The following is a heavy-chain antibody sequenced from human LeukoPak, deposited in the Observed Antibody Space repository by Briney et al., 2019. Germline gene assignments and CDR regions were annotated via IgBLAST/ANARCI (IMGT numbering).Heavy chain of an antibody. D-gene: IGHD1-26*01. J-gene: IGHJ4*02. CDR2: ISGGGGST. Sequence: PGGSLRLSCAASGFTFSSYAMSWVRQAPGKGLEWVSSISGGGGSTYYADSVKGRFTISRDNSKNTLYLQMNSLRAEDTAVYYCATELLKAPPRDYWGQGTLVTVSS. CDR3: ATELLKAPPRDY. CDR1: GFTFSSYA. V-gene: IGHV3-23*01.